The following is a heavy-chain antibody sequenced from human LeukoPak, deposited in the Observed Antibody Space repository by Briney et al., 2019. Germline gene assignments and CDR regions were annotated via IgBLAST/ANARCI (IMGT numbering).Heavy chain of an antibody. CDR1: GYTFTSYY. V-gene: IGHV1-46*01. D-gene: IGHD3-9*01. CDR3: ARSPDILTGENFDY. Sequence: GASVKVSCKASGYTFTSYYMHWVRQAPGQGLEWMGMINPSGGSTSYAQKFQGRVTMTRDMSISTAYMELSRLRSDDTAVYYCARSPDILTGENFDYWGQGTLVTVSS. J-gene: IGHJ4*02. CDR2: INPSGGST.